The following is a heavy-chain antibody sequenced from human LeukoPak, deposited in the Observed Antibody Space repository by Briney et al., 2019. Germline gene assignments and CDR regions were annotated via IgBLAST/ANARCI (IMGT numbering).Heavy chain of an antibody. CDR3: ARGPDSGYDYGGYYYYYGVDV. CDR1: GGSFSGYY. J-gene: IGHJ6*02. CDR2: INHSGST. V-gene: IGHV4-34*01. Sequence: SETLSLTCAVYGGSFSGYYWSWIRQPPGKGLEWIGEINHSGSTNYNPSLKSRVTISVDTSKNQFSLKLSSVTAADTAVYYCARGPDSGYDYGGYYYYYGVDVWGQGTTVTVSS. D-gene: IGHD5-12*01.